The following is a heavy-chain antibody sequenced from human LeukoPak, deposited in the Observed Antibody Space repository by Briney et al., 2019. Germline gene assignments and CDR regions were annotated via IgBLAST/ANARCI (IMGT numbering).Heavy chain of an antibody. J-gene: IGHJ4*02. CDR1: GFSFSNYA. V-gene: IGHV3-23*01. CDR3: AKEWKVRGVITAGFDY. Sequence: SGGSLRLSCAASGFSFSNYAMSWVRQAPGKGLEWVSAISGSGGSTYYADSVKGRFTISRDNSKNTLYLQMNSLRAEDTAVYYCAKEWKVRGVITAGFDYWGQGTLVTVSS. CDR2: ISGSGGST. D-gene: IGHD3-10*01.